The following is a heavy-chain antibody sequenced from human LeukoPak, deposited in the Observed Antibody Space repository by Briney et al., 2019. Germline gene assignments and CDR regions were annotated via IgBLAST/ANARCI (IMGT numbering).Heavy chain of an antibody. CDR1: GFTFSNYA. J-gene: IGHJ6*02. CDR2: ISGSGGST. CDR3: XXXXXXXGGYYYGMDV. V-gene: IGHV3-23*01. D-gene: IGHD3-16*01. Sequence: GGSLRLSCAASGFTFSNYAINWVRQAPGKGLEWVSSISGSGGSTYCADSVKGRFTISRDNSKNTLYLQMNSLRAEDTAVYYXXXXXXXXGGYYYGMDVWGQGTTVTVSS.